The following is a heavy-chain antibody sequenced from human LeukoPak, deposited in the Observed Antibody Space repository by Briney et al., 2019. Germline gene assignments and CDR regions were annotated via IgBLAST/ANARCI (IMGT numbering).Heavy chain of an antibody. V-gene: IGHV3-23*01. CDR1: GFTFSSYV. CDR3: AKDRDIVVVPAAMGPYFDY. D-gene: IGHD2-2*01. CDR2: ISGSGGST. Sequence: PGGSLRLSCAASGFTFSSYVMSWVRQAPGKGLEWVSAISGSGGSTYYADSVKGRFTISRDNSKNTLYLQMNSLRAEDTAVYYCAKDRDIVVVPAAMGPYFDYWGQGTLVTVSS. J-gene: IGHJ4*02.